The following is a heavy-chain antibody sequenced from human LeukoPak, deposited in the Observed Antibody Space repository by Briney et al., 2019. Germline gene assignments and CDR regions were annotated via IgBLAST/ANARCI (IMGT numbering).Heavy chain of an antibody. D-gene: IGHD3-9*01. J-gene: IGHJ4*02. Sequence: ASVKVSCKASGYTFTTYYIHWARQAPGQGLEWMGVINPSGASTIYAQKFQGRVTMTRDTSTSTAYMELRSLRSDDTAVYYCARDFYDILTGSDIDYWGQGTLVTVSS. V-gene: IGHV1-46*01. CDR3: ARDFYDILTGSDIDY. CDR2: INPSGAST. CDR1: GYTFTTYY.